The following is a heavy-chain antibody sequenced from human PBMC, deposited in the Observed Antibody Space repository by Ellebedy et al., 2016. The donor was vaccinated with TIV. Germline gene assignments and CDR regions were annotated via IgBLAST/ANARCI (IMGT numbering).Heavy chain of an antibody. CDR3: ARHNKVDPSGSYVEDY. CDR2: IYYRGTT. V-gene: IGHV4-59*08. Sequence: SETLSLTXTVSGGSISGYYWSWHRQSPGRGLEWIGYIYYRGTTAYHPSLKSRVTVSVDTSKNQFSLRLNPVTAADTAVYYCARHNKVDPSGSYVEDYWGQGTLVTVSS. CDR1: GGSISGYY. J-gene: IGHJ4*02. D-gene: IGHD3-10*01.